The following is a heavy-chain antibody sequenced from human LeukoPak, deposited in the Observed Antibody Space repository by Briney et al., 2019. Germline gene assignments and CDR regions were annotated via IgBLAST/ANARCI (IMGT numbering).Heavy chain of an antibody. CDR1: GFTFSSYW. Sequence: GGSLRLSCAASGFTFSSYWMSWVRQAPGKGLEWVANIKQDGSEKYYVDSVKGRFTFSRDNAKNSLYLQMNSLRAEDTAVYYCARLIVGNWFDPWGQGTLVTVSS. CDR3: ARLIVGNWFDP. D-gene: IGHD1-26*01. CDR2: IKQDGSEK. J-gene: IGHJ5*02. V-gene: IGHV3-7*05.